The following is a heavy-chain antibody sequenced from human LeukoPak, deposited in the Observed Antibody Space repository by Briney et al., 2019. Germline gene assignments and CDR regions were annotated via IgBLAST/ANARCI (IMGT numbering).Heavy chain of an antibody. CDR1: GGSISSYY. CDR3: ARGWRGVVGATSFDY. CDR2: IFYSGST. V-gene: IGHV4-59*01. Sequence: SETLSLTCTVSGGSISSYYWSWIRQPPGRGLEWIGYIFYSGSTNYNPSLKSRVTILVDTSKNQFSPTLNSVTAADTAVYYCARGWRGVVGATSFDYWGQGTLVTVSS. D-gene: IGHD1-26*01. J-gene: IGHJ4*02.